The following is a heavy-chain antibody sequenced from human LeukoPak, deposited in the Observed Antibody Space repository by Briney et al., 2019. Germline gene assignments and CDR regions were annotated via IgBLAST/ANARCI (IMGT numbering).Heavy chain of an antibody. CDR3: ARVSGNYYDSSGHFDY. CDR1: GGSSSGYY. D-gene: IGHD3-22*01. J-gene: IGHJ4*02. V-gene: IGHV4-38-2*02. Sequence: PSETLSLTCTVSGGSSSGYYWGWIRQPPGKGLEWIGSIYHSGSTYYNPSLKSRVTISVDTSKNQFSLKLSSVTAADTAVYYCARVSGNYYDSSGHFDYWGQGTLVTVSS. CDR2: IYHSGST.